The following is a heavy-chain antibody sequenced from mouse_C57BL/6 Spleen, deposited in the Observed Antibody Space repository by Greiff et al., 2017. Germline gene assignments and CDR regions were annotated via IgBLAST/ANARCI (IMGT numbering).Heavy chain of an antibody. D-gene: IGHD2-14*01. J-gene: IGHJ1*03. CDR3: ARYEYDPGNWYFDV. Sequence: QVQLKESGPELVKPGASVKISCKASGYAFSSSWMNWVKQRPGTGLEWIGRIYPGDGDTNYNGQLKGKATLTADKSSSTAYMQLSSLTSEDSAVYFCARYEYDPGNWYFDVWGTGTTVTVSS. CDR1: GYAFSSSW. CDR2: IYPGDGDT. V-gene: IGHV1-82*01.